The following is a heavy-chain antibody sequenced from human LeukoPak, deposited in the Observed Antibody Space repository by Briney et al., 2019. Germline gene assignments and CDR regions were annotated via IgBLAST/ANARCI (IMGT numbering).Heavy chain of an antibody. CDR1: GYTFTGYY. D-gene: IGHD1-26*01. J-gene: IGHJ4*02. Sequence: GASVKVSCKASGYTFTGYYMHWVRQAPGQGLEWMGWINPNSGGANYAQKFQGRVTMTRDTSISTAYMELSSLRSEDTAVYYCAAALLSSGSYHGPILDYWGQGTLVTVSS. V-gene: IGHV1-2*02. CDR3: AAALLSSGSYHGPILDY. CDR2: INPNSGGA.